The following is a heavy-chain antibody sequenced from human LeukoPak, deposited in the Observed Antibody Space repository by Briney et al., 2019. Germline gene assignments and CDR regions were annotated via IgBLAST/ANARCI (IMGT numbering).Heavy chain of an antibody. J-gene: IGHJ4*02. CDR1: GFTFSSYE. V-gene: IGHV3-48*03. CDR3: ARHISYYFDY. D-gene: IGHD3-16*02. Sequence: TGGSLRLSCAASGFTFSSYEMNWVRQAPGKGLEWVSYISSSGSTIYYADSVKGRFTISRDNAKNSLYLQMNSLRAEDTAVYYCARHISYYFDYWGQGTLVTVSS. CDR2: ISSSGSTI.